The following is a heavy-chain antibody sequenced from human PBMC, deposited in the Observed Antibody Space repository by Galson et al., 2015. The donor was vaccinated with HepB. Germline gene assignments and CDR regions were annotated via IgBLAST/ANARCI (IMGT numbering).Heavy chain of an antibody. V-gene: IGHV3-15*01. CDR3: TTTGVLRDFDWILSVQGDLDH. CDR2: VKSKGDGGTT. J-gene: IGHJ4*02. D-gene: IGHD3-9*01. Sequence: SLRLSCAASGFTFSKAWMNWVRQAPGKGLEWVGRVKSKGDGGTTEYGAPVKGRFTISRDDSESMLYLQMSGLKTEDTAVYYCTTTGVLRDFDWILSVQGDLDHWGQGTLVTVSP. CDR1: GFTFSKAW.